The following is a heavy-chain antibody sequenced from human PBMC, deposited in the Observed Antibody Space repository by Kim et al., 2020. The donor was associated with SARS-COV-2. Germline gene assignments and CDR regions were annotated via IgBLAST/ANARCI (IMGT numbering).Heavy chain of an antibody. CDR3: TTDGKWEPQGY. D-gene: IGHD1-26*01. J-gene: IGHJ4*02. V-gene: IGHV3-15*01. Sequence: TDYAAPGKGRFTISRDDSKNTLYLQMNSLKTEDTAVYYCTTDGKWEPQGYWGQGTLVTVSS. CDR2: T.